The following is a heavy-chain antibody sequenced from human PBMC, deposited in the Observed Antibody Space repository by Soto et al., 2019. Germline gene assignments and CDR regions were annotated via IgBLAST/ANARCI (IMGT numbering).Heavy chain of an antibody. CDR3: ADLTWTGSYFP. D-gene: IGHD3-9*01. J-gene: IGHJ5*02. V-gene: IGHV3-72*01. CDR2: IRNEPKSYIT. Sequence: EVQLVESGGDLVQPGGSLRLSCVASGFTLSDHYMDWVRQAPGKGLELVGRIRNEPKSYITDYAESVKGRFTISRDDSKNSLFLQMNSLTTEDTAIYYCADLTWTGSYFPWGQGTLVTVSS. CDR1: GFTLSDHY.